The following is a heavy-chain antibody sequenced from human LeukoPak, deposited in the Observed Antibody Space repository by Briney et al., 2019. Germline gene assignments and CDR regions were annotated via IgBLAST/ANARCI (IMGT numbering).Heavy chain of an antibody. CDR3: ARRSARPGDFDY. Sequence: SETLSLPCSVSGDSITSSSFFWPWLRQPPGKGLQWIGNIYHSGSTYYNPSLRSRVTISVDTSKNQFSLRLTSVTAADTAVYYCARRSARPGDFDYWGQGSLVTVSS. CDR2: IYHSGST. V-gene: IGHV4-39*01. D-gene: IGHD6-6*01. CDR1: GDSITSSSFF. J-gene: IGHJ4*02.